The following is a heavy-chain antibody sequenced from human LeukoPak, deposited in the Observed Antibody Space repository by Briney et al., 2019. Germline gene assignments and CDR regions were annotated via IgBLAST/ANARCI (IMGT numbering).Heavy chain of an antibody. V-gene: IGHV3-48*01. CDR3: ARDYSTVTTFFDY. CDR2: ITGGSTTI. CDR1: GFTFRSYN. D-gene: IGHD4-17*01. J-gene: IGHJ4*02. Sequence: GGSLRLSCAASGFTFRSYNMNWVRQAPGEGLEWVSYITGGSTTIYYADSVKGRFTISRDNAKNSLYLQMNSLRAEDTAVYYCARDYSTVTTFFDYWGQGTLVTVSS.